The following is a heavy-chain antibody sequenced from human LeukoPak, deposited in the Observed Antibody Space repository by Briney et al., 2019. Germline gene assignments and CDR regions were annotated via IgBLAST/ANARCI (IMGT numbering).Heavy chain of an antibody. V-gene: IGHV3-21*01. D-gene: IGHD4-23*01. Sequence: GGSLRLSCAASGFTFSSYSMNWVRQAPGKGLEWVSSISSSSSYIYYADSVKGRFTISRDNAKNSLYLQMNSLRAEDTAVYYCARDSTIYGGYFDYWGQGTLVTVSS. CDR3: ARDSTIYGGYFDY. CDR1: GFTFSSYS. CDR2: ISSSSSYI. J-gene: IGHJ4*02.